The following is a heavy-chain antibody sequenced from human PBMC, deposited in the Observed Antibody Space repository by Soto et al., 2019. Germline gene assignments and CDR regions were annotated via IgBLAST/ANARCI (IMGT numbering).Heavy chain of an antibody. CDR3: TSGPPMYCGSSSCYASPCDY. CDR1: GFPLSSYW. CDR2: INSDGSST. D-gene: IGHD2-2*01. V-gene: IGHV3-74*01. Sequence: EAQLVESGGGLVQPGGPLGLSCAASGFPLSSYWMHWVSQAPGKGLVWVPRINSDGSSTSYADPVKGRFTISRDNAKNTRYLQMDSLRAEDTAVYYCTSGPPMYCGSSSCYASPCDYLGQGTLVTGSS. J-gene: IGHJ4*02.